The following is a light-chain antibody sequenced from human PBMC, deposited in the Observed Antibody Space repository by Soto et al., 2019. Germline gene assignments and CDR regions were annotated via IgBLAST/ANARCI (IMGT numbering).Light chain of an antibody. J-gene: IGLJ3*02. CDR3: ETWDSNTRV. CDR2: LEGSGSH. Sequence: QSVLTQSSSASASLGSSVKLTCTLSSGHSSSTIAWHQQQPGKAPRYLMKLEGSGSHNRGSGVPDRFSGSSSGADRYLTISNLQSEDEAEYYCETWDSNTRVFGGGTKVTVL. V-gene: IGLV4-60*03. CDR1: SGHSSST.